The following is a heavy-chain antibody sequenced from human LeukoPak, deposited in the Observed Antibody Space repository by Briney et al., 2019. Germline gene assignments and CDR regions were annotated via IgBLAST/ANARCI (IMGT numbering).Heavy chain of an antibody. J-gene: IGHJ4*02. CDR2: IYYSGST. CDR1: GGSISSYY. V-gene: IGHV4-39*07. D-gene: IGHD3-10*01. CDR3: ARDATNQRFGELNFDY. Sequence: PSETLSLTSTVSGGSISSYYWGWIRRPPGKGLEWSGSIYYSGSTYYNPSLKSRVTISVDTSKNQFSLKLNSVTAADTAVYYCARDATNQRFGELNFDYSGQGTLVTVSS.